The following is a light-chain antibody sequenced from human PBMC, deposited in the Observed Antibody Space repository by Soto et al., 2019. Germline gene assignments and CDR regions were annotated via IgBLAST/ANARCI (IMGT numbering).Light chain of an antibody. V-gene: IGLV1-40*01. Sequence: QPVLTQPPSVSGAPGQRLTISCTGSSSNIGAGYDVHWYQQFPGTAPKLLIFSDIHRPSGVPARFSASKSGSSASLAISGLQAEDEADYYCQSYDSVLSASVFGGGTQLTVL. CDR1: SSNIGAGYD. J-gene: IGLJ2*01. CDR2: SDI. CDR3: QSYDSVLSASV.